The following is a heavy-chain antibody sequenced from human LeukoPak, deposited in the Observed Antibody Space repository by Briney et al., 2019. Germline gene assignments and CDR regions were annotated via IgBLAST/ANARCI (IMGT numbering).Heavy chain of an antibody. CDR3: ARGACSSTSCYKAFDI. CDR1: GGTFSSYA. D-gene: IGHD2-2*02. CDR2: IIPIFGTA. Sequence: SVKVSCKASGGTFSSYAISWVRQAPGQGLEWMGGIIPIFGTANYAQKFQGRVTITADESTSTAYMELSSLRSEDTAVYFCARGACSSTSCYKAFDIWGQGTMVTVSS. V-gene: IGHV1-69*13. J-gene: IGHJ3*02.